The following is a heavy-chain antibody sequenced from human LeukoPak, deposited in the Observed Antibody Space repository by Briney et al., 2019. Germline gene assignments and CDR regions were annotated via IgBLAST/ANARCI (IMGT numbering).Heavy chain of an antibody. Sequence: SETLSLTCAVYGGSFRGYYWSWIRQPPGKGLEWIGEINHSGSTNYNPSLKSRVTISVDTSKNQFSLKLSSVTAADTAVYYCARGRFLEWLFYFDYWGQGTLVTVSS. J-gene: IGHJ4*02. V-gene: IGHV4-34*01. CDR2: INHSGST. CDR1: GGSFRGYY. D-gene: IGHD3-3*01. CDR3: ARGRFLEWLFYFDY.